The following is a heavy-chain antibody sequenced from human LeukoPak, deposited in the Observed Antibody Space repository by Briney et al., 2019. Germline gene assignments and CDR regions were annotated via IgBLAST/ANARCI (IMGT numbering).Heavy chain of an antibody. D-gene: IGHD2/OR15-2a*01. Sequence: GGSLRLSCGASVFTFSTYWMSWVRQAPWQGLAGVAHIKRDGCDKHYAHSVKGGFTLSRDNAMKKLYVHVNRLRAGERAVRYCARGEYMWLDPWGQATLVTVSS. V-gene: IGHV3-7*01. J-gene: IGHJ5*02. CDR2: IKRDGCDK. CDR1: VFTFSTYW. CDR3: ARGEYMWLDP.